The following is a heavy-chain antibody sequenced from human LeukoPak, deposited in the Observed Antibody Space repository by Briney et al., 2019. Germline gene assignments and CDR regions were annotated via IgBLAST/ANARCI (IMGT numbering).Heavy chain of an antibody. CDR3: ARDYMDPYYFDY. J-gene: IGHJ4*02. CDR2: INPSGGST. Sequence: APVKVSCKASGYTFTSYYMHWVRQAPGQGLEWMGIINPSGGSTSYAQKFQGRVTMTRDMSTSTVYMELSSLRSEDTAMYYCARDYMDPYYFDYWGQGTLVTVSS. D-gene: IGHD2-2*03. V-gene: IGHV1-46*01. CDR1: GYTFTSYY.